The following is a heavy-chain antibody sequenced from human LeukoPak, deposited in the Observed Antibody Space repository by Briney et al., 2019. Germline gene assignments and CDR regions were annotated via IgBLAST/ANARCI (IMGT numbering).Heavy chain of an antibody. CDR2: INPNSGGT. CDR3: ASGCYSCGWFDP. J-gene: IGHJ5*02. Sequence: GSVKVSCKASGYTFTGYYMHWVRQAPGQGLEWMGWINPNSGGTNYAQTLQGRVTMTRDTSISTAYMELSRLRSDDTAVYYCASGCYSCGWFDPWGQGTLVTVSS. V-gene: IGHV1-2*02. D-gene: IGHD2-21*01. CDR1: GYTFTGYY.